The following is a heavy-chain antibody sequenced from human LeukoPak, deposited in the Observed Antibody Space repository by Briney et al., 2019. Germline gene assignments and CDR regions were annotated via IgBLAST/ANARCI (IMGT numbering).Heavy chain of an antibody. CDR3: GRWGIEAAIDY. D-gene: IGHD2-2*01. J-gene: IGHJ4*02. CDR1: GLTFGPYW. CDR2: INPDGSET. Sequence: GGSLRLSCATFGLTFGPYWMSWVRQAPGKGLEWVANINPDGSETYYLDSVKGRFTIARDNVKNSLYLLMDSLRADDTAVYYCGRWGIEAAIDYWGQGTLVTVSS. V-gene: IGHV3-7*01.